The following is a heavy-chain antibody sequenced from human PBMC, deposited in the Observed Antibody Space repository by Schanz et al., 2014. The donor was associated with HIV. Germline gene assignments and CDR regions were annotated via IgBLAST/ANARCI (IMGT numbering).Heavy chain of an antibody. J-gene: IGHJ6*02. V-gene: IGHV3-33*08. CDR1: GFSFSNYA. CDR3: ASTEFPYSSSSDYYYGMDV. Sequence: QVQLVESGGGVVQPGRSLRLSCAASGFSFSNYAMTWVRQAPGKGLEWVAVIWFDGSNKYYADSVKGRFTISRDNSKKTLYLQMNSLRAGDTAVYYCASTEFPYSSSSDYYYGMDVWGQGTTVTVSS. CDR2: IWFDGSNK. D-gene: IGHD6-6*01.